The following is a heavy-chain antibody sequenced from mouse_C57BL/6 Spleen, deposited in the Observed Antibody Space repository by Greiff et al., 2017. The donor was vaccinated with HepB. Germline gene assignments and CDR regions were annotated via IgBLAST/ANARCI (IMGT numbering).Heavy chain of an antibody. V-gene: IGHV10-3*01. J-gene: IGHJ1*03. Sequence: EVMLVESGGGLVQPKGSLKLSCAASGFTFNTYAMHWVRQAPGKGLEWVARIRSKSSNYATYYADSVKDRFTISRDDSQSMLYLQMNNLKTEDTAMDYCVREDLAYGGNWYFDVWGTGTTVTVSS. CDR1: GFTFNTYA. D-gene: IGHD6-5*01. CDR3: VREDLAYGGNWYFDV. CDR2: IRSKSSNYAT.